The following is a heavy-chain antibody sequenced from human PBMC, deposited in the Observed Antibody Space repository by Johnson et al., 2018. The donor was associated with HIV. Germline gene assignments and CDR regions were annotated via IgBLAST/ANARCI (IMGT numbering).Heavy chain of an antibody. D-gene: IGHD3-16*02. Sequence: EVQLLESGGGLVQPGGSLRLSCAASGFSFGDYWMTWVRQAPGKGLEWVSAIYSGGSTYYTASVTGRFTVSRDSSKNKLYLQMNSLRAEDTALYYCARASYVWGSYRYTGVCGAFDIWGQGTMVTVSS. CDR3: ARASYVWGSYRYTGVCGAFDI. V-gene: IGHV3-66*01. J-gene: IGHJ3*02. CDR2: IYSGGST. CDR1: GFSFGDYW.